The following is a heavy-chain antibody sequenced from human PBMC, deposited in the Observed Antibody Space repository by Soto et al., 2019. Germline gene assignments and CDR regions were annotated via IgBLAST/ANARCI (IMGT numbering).Heavy chain of an antibody. CDR3: ARAYDFWSGPDP. Sequence: SETLSLTCAVYGGSFSGYYWSWIRQPPGKGLEWIGEINHSGGTNYNPSLKSRVTISVDTSKNQFSLKLSSVTAADTAVYYCARAYDFWSGPDPWGQGTLVTVSS. CDR1: GGSFSGYY. J-gene: IGHJ5*02. V-gene: IGHV4-34*01. D-gene: IGHD3-3*01. CDR2: INHSGGT.